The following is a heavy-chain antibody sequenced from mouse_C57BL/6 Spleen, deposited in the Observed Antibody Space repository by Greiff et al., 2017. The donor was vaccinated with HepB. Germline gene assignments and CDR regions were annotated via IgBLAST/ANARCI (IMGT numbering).Heavy chain of an antibody. CDR3: ARGDYGNYMGAMDY. CDR1: GYTFTSYW. CDR2: IDPSDSET. D-gene: IGHD2-1*01. J-gene: IGHJ4*01. V-gene: IGHV1-52*01. Sequence: QVQLQQPGAELVRPGSSVKLSCKASGYTFTSYWMHWVKQRPIQGLEWIGNIDPSDSETHYNQKFKDKATLTVAKSSSTAYMQLSSLTSEDPAVYYCARGDYGNYMGAMDYWGQGTSVTVSS.